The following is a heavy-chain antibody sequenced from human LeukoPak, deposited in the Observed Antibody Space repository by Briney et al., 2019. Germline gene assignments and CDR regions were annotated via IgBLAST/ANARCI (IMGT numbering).Heavy chain of an antibody. CDR1: GYSISTGYY. CDR3: ARTRYYYNSRSYGAPYYFDY. D-gene: IGHD3-10*01. V-gene: IGHV4-38-2*02. Sequence: SETLSLTCTVSGYSISTGYYWDWIRQPPGKGLEWIGTFYHGGSTYYNPSLKSRVTISVDTSKNQFSLKLSSVTAAETAVYYCARTRYYYNSRSYGAPYYFDYWGQGTLVTVSS. J-gene: IGHJ4*02. CDR2: FYHGGST.